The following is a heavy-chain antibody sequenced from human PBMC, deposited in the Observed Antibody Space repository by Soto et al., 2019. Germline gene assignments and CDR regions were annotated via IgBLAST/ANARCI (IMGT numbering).Heavy chain of an antibody. D-gene: IGHD1-26*01. J-gene: IGHJ6*02. CDR2: IRSKAYGGTT. Sequence: GGSLRLSCTASGFTFGDYAMSWFRQAPGKGLEWVGFIRSKAYGGTTEYAASVKGRFTISRDDSKSIAYLQMNSLKTEDTAVYYCTREGGVGAAPYYYYYGMDVWGQGTTVTVSS. CDR1: GFTFGDYA. CDR3: TREGGVGAAPYYYYYGMDV. V-gene: IGHV3-49*03.